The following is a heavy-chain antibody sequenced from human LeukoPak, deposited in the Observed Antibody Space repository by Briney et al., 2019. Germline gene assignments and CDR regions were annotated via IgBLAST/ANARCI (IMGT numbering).Heavy chain of an antibody. Sequence: GASVKVSCKVSGCTLTELSMHWVRQAPGKGLEWMGGFDPEDGETIYAQKFQGRVTMTEDTSTDTAYMELSSLRSEDTAVYYCATVPSVGDWFDPWGQGTLVTVSS. CDR1: GCTLTELS. D-gene: IGHD5/OR15-5a*01. CDR2: FDPEDGET. V-gene: IGHV1-24*01. CDR3: ATVPSVGDWFDP. J-gene: IGHJ5*02.